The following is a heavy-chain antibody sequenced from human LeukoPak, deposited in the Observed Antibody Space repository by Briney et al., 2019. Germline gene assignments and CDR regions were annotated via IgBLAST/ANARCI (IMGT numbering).Heavy chain of an antibody. CDR2: ISTGGSTM. D-gene: IGHD2-15*01. Sequence: GGSLRLSCGASGFTFRSYSMSWVRQAPGKGLEWISYISTGGSTMYYADPGKGRFTIARDDAQNSLSLQMNSLRADDTAVYYCIKEAGYCSGGGCYRWFDSWGQGTLVTVSS. CDR3: IKEAGYCSGGGCYRWFDS. CDR1: GFTFRSYS. V-gene: IGHV3-48*01. J-gene: IGHJ5*01.